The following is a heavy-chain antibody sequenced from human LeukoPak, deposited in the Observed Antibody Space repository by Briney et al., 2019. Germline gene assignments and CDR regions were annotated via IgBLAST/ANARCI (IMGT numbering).Heavy chain of an antibody. CDR1: GGSISSYY. Sequence: SETLSLTCTVSGGSISSYYWSWIRQPPGKVLEWIGYVYYSGSTNYNPSLKSRVTISVDTSKNQFSLKLSSVTAADTAVYYCARGSGSYYVSRPHFDYWGQGTLVTVSS. J-gene: IGHJ4*02. V-gene: IGHV4-59*01. CDR2: VYYSGST. CDR3: ARGSGSYYVSRPHFDY. D-gene: IGHD1-26*01.